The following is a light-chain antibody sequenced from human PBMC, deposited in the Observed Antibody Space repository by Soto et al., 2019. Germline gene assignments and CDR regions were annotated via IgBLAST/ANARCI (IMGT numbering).Light chain of an antibody. CDR1: QTVSSN. CDR2: GAF. CDR3: QQHNNWPYT. Sequence: ELVMTQSPCTLSVSPGESATLSCRASQTVSSNVAWYQQRPGQAPRLLIDGAFTRATGVPARFSGSRSGTEFTLTISSPQSEDFALYYCQQHNNWPYTFGQGT. V-gene: IGKV3-15*01. J-gene: IGKJ2*01.